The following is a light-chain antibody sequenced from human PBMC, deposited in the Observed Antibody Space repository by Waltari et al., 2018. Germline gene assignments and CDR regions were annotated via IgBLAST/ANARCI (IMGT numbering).Light chain of an antibody. CDR3: SSYTSTNTFGL. J-gene: IGLJ3*02. V-gene: IGLV2-14*03. Sequence: QSALTQPASVSGSPGQSITISCTGTTSDVGGYNSVSWYQQHPGKAPKLMIPNVSNRPSGVSNRFSGSKSGNTASLTISGLQAEDEAVYYCSSYTSTNTFGLFGGGTKLTVL. CDR1: TSDVGGYNS. CDR2: NVS.